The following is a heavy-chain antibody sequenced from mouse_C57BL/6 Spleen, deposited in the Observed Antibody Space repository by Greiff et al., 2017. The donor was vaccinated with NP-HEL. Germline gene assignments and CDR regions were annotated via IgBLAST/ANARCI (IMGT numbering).Heavy chain of an antibody. CDR2: INPYNGGT. CDR3: ARWDYYGTYYAMDY. V-gene: IGHV1-19*01. J-gene: IGHJ4*01. CDR1: GYTFTDYY. Sequence: EVQLQQSGPVLVKPGASVKMSCKASGYTFTDYYMNWVKQSHGKSLEWIGVINPYNGGTSYNQKFKGKATLTVDKSSSTAYMELNSLTSEDSAVYYFARWDYYGTYYAMDYWGQGTSVTVSS. D-gene: IGHD2-1*01.